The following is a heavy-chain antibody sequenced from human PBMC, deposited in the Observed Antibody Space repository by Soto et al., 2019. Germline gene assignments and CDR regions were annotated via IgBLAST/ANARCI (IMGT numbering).Heavy chain of an antibody. V-gene: IGHV3-23*01. J-gene: IGHJ4*02. CDR1: GFTFSLSA. CDR2: ISGGGGST. D-gene: IGHD3-9*01. Sequence: EVQLLESGGGFVQPGESLRLSCVASGFTFSLSAMSWVRQAPGRGLEWVSSISGGGGSTEYTDSVKGRFTISRDKSKDTVHLQMNSLRAEDTAVYYSAQGPEYDILTGCDYWGQGALVTVSS. CDR3: AQGPEYDILTGCDY.